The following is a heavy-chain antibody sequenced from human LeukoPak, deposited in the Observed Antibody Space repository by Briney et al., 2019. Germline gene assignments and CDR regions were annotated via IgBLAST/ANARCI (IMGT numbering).Heavy chain of an antibody. D-gene: IGHD4-23*01. Sequence: PGGSLRLSYAASGFTFSSYWMGWVRQAPGKGLEWVASINQDGSEKYYVDSVKGRFTISRDNAKTSLYLQINRLRAEDTAIFYCARDTYGGFDYWGQGTLVTVSS. CDR3: ARDTYGGFDY. CDR1: GFTFSSYW. CDR2: INQDGSEK. J-gene: IGHJ4*02. V-gene: IGHV3-7*01.